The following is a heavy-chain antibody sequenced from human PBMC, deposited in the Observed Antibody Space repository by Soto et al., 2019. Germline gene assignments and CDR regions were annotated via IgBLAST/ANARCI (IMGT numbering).Heavy chain of an antibody. CDR2: MNPNSGNT. D-gene: IGHD6-13*01. CDR1: GYSFTSYD. J-gene: IGHJ6*03. V-gene: IGHV1-8*01. CDR3: ARTSGAIAAALEYYYYYMDV. Sequence: PGESLKISCKGSGYSFTSYDINWVRQATGQGLERMGWMNPNSGNTGYAQKFQGRVTMTRNTSISTAYMELSSLRSEDTAVYYCARTSGAIAAALEYYYYYMDVWGKGTTVTVSS.